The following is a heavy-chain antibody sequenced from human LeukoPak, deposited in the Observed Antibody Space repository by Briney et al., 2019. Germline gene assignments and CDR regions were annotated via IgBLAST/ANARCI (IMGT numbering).Heavy chain of an antibody. CDR3: VRGDDYKSTLFDY. D-gene: IGHD5-12*01. V-gene: IGHV4-59*01. CDR1: GGSISSYY. CDR2: ISYSGTT. Sequence: PSETLSLTCTVSGGSISSYYWNWIRQPPGKGLEWIGYISYSGTTNYNPSLKSRVTISVDTSKKQFSLKLTSATAADPAVYYCVRGDDYKSTLFDYWGQGTLVTVSS. J-gene: IGHJ4*02.